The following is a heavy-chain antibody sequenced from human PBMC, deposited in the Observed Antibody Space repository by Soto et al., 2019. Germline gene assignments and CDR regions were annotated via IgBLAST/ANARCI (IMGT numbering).Heavy chain of an antibody. Sequence: QVQLVESGGGVVQPGRSLRLSCAASGFTFSSYAMHWVRQAPGKGLEWVAVISYDGSNKYYADSVKGRFTISRDNSKNTLYLQMNSLRAEDTAVYYCARSMKQWLVQYDYYGMDVWGQGTTVTVSS. CDR1: GFTFSSYA. CDR2: ISYDGSNK. V-gene: IGHV3-30-3*01. CDR3: ARSMKQWLVQYDYYGMDV. J-gene: IGHJ6*02. D-gene: IGHD6-19*01.